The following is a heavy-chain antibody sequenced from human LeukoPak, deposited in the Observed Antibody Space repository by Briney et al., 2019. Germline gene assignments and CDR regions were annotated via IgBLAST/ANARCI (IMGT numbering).Heavy chain of an antibody. V-gene: IGHV3-30*01. J-gene: IGHJ6*03. CDR1: GFTFSSYA. CDR3: ARDALYDFWSGHGVGYYYYYMDV. Sequence: GGCLRLSCAASGFTFSSYAMHWVRQAPGKGLEWVAVISYDGSNKYYADSVKGRFTISRDNSKNTLYLQMNSLRAEDTAVYYCARDALYDFWSGHGVGYYYYYMDVWGKGTTVTVSS. D-gene: IGHD3-3*01. CDR2: ISYDGSNK.